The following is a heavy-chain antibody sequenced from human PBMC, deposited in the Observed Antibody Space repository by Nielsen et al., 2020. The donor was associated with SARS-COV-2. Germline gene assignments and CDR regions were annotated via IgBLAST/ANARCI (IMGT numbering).Heavy chain of an antibody. CDR3: ARGSSGSFYSPLDS. CDR1: GFTFDDYA. V-gene: IGHV3-9*01. J-gene: IGHJ4*02. Sequence: SLKISCAASGFTFDDYAMHWVRQAPGKGLEWVSGISWNSGSIGYADSVKGRFTISRDNAKNSLYLQMKSLRAEDTALYYCARGSSGSFYSPLDSWGQGTLVTVSS. CDR2: ISWNSGSI. D-gene: IGHD3-10*01.